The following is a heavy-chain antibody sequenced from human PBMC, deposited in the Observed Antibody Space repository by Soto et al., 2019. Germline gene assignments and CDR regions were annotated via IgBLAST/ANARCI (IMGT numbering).Heavy chain of an antibody. CDR3: ARDAYSGYDKGYFDY. CDR2: IYYSGTT. J-gene: IGHJ4*02. Sequence: PSETICLTSTVAGGSIGAYDWSWIRQQPGKGLEWIGFIYYSGTTNYNPSLKSRVTISVDTSKNQFSLKLSSVTAADTAVYFCARDAYSGYDKGYFDYWGPGTLVTVSS. V-gene: IGHV4-59*01. D-gene: IGHD5-12*01. CDR1: GGSIGAYD.